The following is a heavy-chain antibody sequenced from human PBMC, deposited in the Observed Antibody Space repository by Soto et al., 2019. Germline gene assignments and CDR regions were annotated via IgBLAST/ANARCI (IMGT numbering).Heavy chain of an antibody. CDR2: ISGSGRTI. Sequence: GGSLRLSCAASGLDFSSEVMCWVRQAPGKGLEWVSSISGSGRTIYHADSMRGRFAISRDNSKNSLYLQLNNLRVDDTAVYYCAKVGPSYYYGMDVWGQGTTVTVSS. CDR3: AKVGPSYYYGMDV. D-gene: IGHD1-26*01. J-gene: IGHJ6*02. V-gene: IGHV3-23*01. CDR1: GLDFSSEV.